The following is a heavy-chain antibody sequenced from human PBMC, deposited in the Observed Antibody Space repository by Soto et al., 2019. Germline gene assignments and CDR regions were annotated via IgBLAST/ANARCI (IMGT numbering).Heavy chain of an antibody. CDR3: AKDRVVAATWGAFDF. CDR2: INAGNGNT. J-gene: IGHJ3*01. V-gene: IGHV1-3*01. D-gene: IGHD2-15*01. Sequence: QVQLVQSGAEVKKPGASVEVSCKASGYTFTMYAVHWVRQAPGQRPEWMGWINAGNGNTKYSEKFQDRVTITRDASATTAYMELSSLTSEDMAVYYCAKDRVVAATWGAFDFWGQGTMVTVSS. CDR1: GYTFTMYA.